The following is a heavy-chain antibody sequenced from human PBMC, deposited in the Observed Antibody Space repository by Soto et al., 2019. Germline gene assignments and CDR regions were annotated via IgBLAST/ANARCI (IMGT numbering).Heavy chain of an antibody. CDR3: ARSMETNYFYCMDV. V-gene: IGHV1-69*01. Sequence: QVQLVQSGAEVREPGSSVKVSCEASGGTFRSYAINWVRQAPGQGLEWMGGIIPMFGKPNYAEKFLGRVTISADESTRTAYMEVTRLKSEDTAVYYCARSMETNYFYCMDVWGLGTRVTGSS. CDR1: GGTFRSYA. CDR2: IIPMFGKP. J-gene: IGHJ6*02. D-gene: IGHD2-8*01.